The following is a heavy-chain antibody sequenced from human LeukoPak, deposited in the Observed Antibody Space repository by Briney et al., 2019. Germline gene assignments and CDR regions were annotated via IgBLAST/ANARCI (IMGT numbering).Heavy chain of an antibody. V-gene: IGHV4-38-2*02. J-gene: IGHJ4*02. CDR3: TRDGPRSSGYPDN. CDR2: IYHSGST. CDR1: GYSISSGYY. D-gene: IGHD3-22*01. Sequence: SETLSLTCTVSGYSISSGYYWGWIRQPPGKGLEWIGSIYHSGSTYYNPSLKSRVTISVDTSKNQFSLKLSSVTAADTAVYYCTRDGPRSSGYPDNWGQGTLATVSS.